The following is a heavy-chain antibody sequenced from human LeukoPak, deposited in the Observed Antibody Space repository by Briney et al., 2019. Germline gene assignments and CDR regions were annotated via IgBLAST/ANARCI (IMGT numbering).Heavy chain of an antibody. CDR2: IYSTGST. J-gene: IGHJ4*02. CDR3: ARQIASAGTAGFDF. D-gene: IGHD6-13*01. V-gene: IGHV4-4*07. Sequence: SETLSLTCTVSGGSISSYYWSWLRQPAGKGLEWIGRIYSTGSTNYNPSLKSRVTMSVDTSKDQFSLRLRSVTAADTAVYYCARQIASAGTAGFDFWGQGALVTVSS. CDR1: GGSISSYY.